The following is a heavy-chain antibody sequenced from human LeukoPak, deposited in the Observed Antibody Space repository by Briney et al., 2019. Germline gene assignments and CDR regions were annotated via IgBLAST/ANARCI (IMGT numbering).Heavy chain of an antibody. V-gene: IGHV1-2*02. CDR2: INPNSGGT. CDR3: ASGDNYDRSGPYYFDY. CDR1: GYTFTGYY. Sequence: ASVKVSCKTSGYTFTGYYMHWVRQAPGQGLEWMGRINPNSGGTNYAQKFQGRVTMTGDTSISTAYMELSRLRSDDATVYYCASGDNYDRSGPYYFDYWGQGTLVTVSS. D-gene: IGHD3-22*01. J-gene: IGHJ4*02.